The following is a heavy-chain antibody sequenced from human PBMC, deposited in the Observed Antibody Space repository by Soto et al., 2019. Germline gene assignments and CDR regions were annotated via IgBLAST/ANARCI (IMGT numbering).Heavy chain of an antibody. V-gene: IGHV4-4*02. CDR3: ACDWDYWGSGRYAYGMDV. D-gene: IGHD3-10*01. CDR1: GGSISSSNW. Sequence: PSETLSLTCAVSGGSISSSNWWSWVRQPPGKGLEWIGEIYHSGSTNYNPSLKSRVTISVDKSKNQFSLKLSSVTAAYTAVYYCACDWDYWGSGRYAYGMDVWGQGTTVTVSS. J-gene: IGHJ6*02. CDR2: IYHSGST.